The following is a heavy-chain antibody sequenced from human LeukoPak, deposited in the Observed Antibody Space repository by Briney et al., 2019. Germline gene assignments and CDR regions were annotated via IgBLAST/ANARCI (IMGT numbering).Heavy chain of an antibody. CDR3: ARDRGFPYMLAFDV. CDR2: IKQDGSEE. D-gene: IGHD3-10*01. CDR1: GFTFSNYW. J-gene: IGHJ3*01. V-gene: IGHV3-7*03. Sequence: PGGSLRLSCAASGFTFSNYWMSWVRQAPGKGLEWVANIKQDGSEEYYVDSVKGRFTISRDSAKTSLYLQMNSLRAEDTAVYYCARDRGFPYMLAFDVWGQGTMVTVSS.